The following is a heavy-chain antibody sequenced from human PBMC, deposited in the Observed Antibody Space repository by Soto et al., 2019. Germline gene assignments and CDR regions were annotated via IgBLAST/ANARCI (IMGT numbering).Heavy chain of an antibody. CDR2: ISPYTGNT. CDR1: GYIFTKYG. Sequence: QVQLVQSGAEVKKPGASVKVSCKGSGYIFTKYGISWIRQAPGQGLEWMGWISPYTGNTDSAQSFQGRVALTTDTSTITVYMELRSLRSDHTALHYFARVTYRTSVGGPAWFDPRGQGSLVTVSS. CDR3: ARVTYRTSVGGPAWFDP. D-gene: IGHD3-16*02. J-gene: IGHJ5*02. V-gene: IGHV1-18*01.